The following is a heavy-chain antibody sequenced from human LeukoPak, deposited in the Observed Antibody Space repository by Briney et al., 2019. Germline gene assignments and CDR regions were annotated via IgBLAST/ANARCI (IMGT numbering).Heavy chain of an antibody. V-gene: IGHV3-48*04. CDR1: GFTFSSYS. J-gene: IGHJ6*03. Sequence: GGSLRLSCAASGFTFSSYSMNWVRQAPGKGLEWVSYISSSGSTIYYADSVKGRFTISRDNAKNSLYLQMNSLRAEDTAVYYCASRSAGTGYYYYMDVWGKGTTVTISS. CDR2: ISSSGSTI. D-gene: IGHD6-19*01. CDR3: ASRSAGTGYYYYMDV.